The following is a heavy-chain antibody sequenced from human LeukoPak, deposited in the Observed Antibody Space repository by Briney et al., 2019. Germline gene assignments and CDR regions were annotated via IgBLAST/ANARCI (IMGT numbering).Heavy chain of an antibody. CDR1: GYTFTGYY. CDR3: ARETYSGSYYTNWFDP. CDR2: INPNSGGT. D-gene: IGHD1-26*01. V-gene: IGHV1-2*02. Sequence: GASVKVSCKASGYTFTGYYMHWVRQAPGQGLEWMGWINPNSGGTNYAQKFQGRVTMTRDTSISTAYMELSRLRSDDTAVYYCARETYSGSYYTNWFDPWGQGTLVTVSS. J-gene: IGHJ5*02.